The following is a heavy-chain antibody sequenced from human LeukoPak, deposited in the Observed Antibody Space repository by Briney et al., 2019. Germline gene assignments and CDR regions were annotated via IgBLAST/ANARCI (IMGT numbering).Heavy chain of an antibody. J-gene: IGHJ4*02. CDR2: IYHSGST. Sequence: SETLSLTCAVSGGSISSSNWWSWVRQPPGKGLEWIGEIYHSGSTNYNPSLKSRVTISVDMSKNQFSLKLSSVTAADTAVYYCARVTVGALDYWGQGTLVTVSS. CDR1: GGSISSSNW. CDR3: ARVTVGALDY. V-gene: IGHV4-4*02. D-gene: IGHD1-26*01.